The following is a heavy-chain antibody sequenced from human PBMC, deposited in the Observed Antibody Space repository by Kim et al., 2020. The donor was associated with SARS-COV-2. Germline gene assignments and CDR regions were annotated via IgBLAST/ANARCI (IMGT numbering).Heavy chain of an antibody. V-gene: IGHV3-74*01. J-gene: IGHJ6*02. CDR3: VRKSGHSYGMDV. Sequence: NCGNTMKGRNTISKDNAKNKGYLQMNSLRAEDSALYYCVRKSGHSYGMDVWGQGTTVTVSS.